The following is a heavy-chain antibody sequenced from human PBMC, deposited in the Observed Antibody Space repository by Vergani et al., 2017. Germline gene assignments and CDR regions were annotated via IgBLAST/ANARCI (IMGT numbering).Heavy chain of an antibody. CDR3: AKGKYSGYDPNYFDY. CDR1: GFTFSSNG. V-gene: IGHV3-21*04. CDR2: ISSSSSDI. J-gene: IGHJ4*02. D-gene: IGHD5-12*01. Sequence: EVQLVESGGGLVKPGGSLRLSCAASGFTFSSNGMNWVRQAPGKGLEWVSSISSSSSDIYYEDSVKGRFTISRDNSKNTLYLQMNSLRAEDTAVYYCAKGKYSGYDPNYFDYWGQGTLVTVSS.